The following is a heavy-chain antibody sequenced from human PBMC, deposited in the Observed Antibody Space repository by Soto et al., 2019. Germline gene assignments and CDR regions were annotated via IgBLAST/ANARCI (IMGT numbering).Heavy chain of an antibody. Sequence: EVQLVESGGGLVQPGGSLRLSCAASGFTFSRYSMNWVRQAPGKGLEWVSYISSSTTTIHYADSVKGRFTISRENAKNSLFLKMESLRAEDTAVYYCEREYDSSGYYYYGMDVWGQGTTVTVSS. J-gene: IGHJ6*02. CDR2: ISSSTTTI. V-gene: IGHV3-48*01. D-gene: IGHD3-22*01. CDR1: GFTFSRYS. CDR3: EREYDSSGYYYYGMDV.